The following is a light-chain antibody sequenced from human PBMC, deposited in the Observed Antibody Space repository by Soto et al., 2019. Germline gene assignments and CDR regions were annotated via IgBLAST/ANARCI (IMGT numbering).Light chain of an antibody. CDR1: QGIGSY. V-gene: IGKV1-9*01. CDR2: AAS. Sequence: DIQLTQSPSFLSASLGDRVTITCRASQGIGSYLAWYQQKPGKAPRLLIYAASTLQSGVPSRFSGSRSDTEFTLTISSLQPEDFATYYCQQLDSYPRTFGQGTKVDIK. J-gene: IGKJ1*01. CDR3: QQLDSYPRT.